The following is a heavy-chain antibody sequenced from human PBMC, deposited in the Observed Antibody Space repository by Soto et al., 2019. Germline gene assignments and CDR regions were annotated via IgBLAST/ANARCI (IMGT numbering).Heavy chain of an antibody. V-gene: IGHV3-23*01. J-gene: IGHJ5*02. CDR3: AKGRYFYWLWPENWFVP. Sequence: PGGSLRLSCAASGFTFSSYAMSWVRQAPGKGLEWVSAISGSGGSTYYADSVKGRFTISRDNSKNTLYLQMNSLRAEDTAVYYCAKGRYFYWLWPENWFVPWGQGTLVTVSS. CDR2: ISGSGGST. D-gene: IGHD3-9*01. CDR1: GFTFSSYA.